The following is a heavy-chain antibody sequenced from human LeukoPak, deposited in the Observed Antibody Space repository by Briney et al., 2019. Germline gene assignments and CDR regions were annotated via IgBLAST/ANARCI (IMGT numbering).Heavy chain of an antibody. V-gene: IGHV4-59*01. CDR2: FFYSGST. CDR3: ARVHLNNWFDP. CDR1: GGSISPYY. Sequence: SETLSRTCSVSGGSISPYYWSWIRQPPGKGLEWIGYFFYSGSTNYNPSLKSRVIISIDTSKNQISLSLSSVTAADTAVYYCARVHLNNWFDPWGQGTLVTVSS. J-gene: IGHJ5*02.